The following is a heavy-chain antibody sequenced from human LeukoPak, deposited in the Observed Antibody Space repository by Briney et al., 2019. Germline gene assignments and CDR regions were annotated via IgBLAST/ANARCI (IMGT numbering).Heavy chain of an antibody. CDR3: ASLSTGYYYDY. Sequence: PGGSLRLSCAASGFTFSTHAMHWVRQAPGKGLEYVSAITSNGGETFYADSVKGRFTTSRDNFKNTLSLQMGSLRPEDMAVYYCASLSTGYYYDYWGQGTLVTVSS. V-gene: IGHV3-64*02. CDR2: ITSNGGET. D-gene: IGHD3-22*01. J-gene: IGHJ4*02. CDR1: GFTFSTHA.